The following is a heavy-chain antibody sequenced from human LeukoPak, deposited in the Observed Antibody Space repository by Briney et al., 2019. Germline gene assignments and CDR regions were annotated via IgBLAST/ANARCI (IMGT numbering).Heavy chain of an antibody. J-gene: IGHJ4*02. CDR2: INWNGGST. Sequence: PGGSLRLSCAASGFTFSSYEMNWVRQAPGRGLEWVSGINWNGGSTGYADSVKGRFTISRDNAKNSLYLQMNSLRAEDTALYYCARDGGKAARPYYFDYWGQGTLVTVSS. V-gene: IGHV3-20*04. CDR3: ARDGGKAARPYYFDY. D-gene: IGHD6-6*01. CDR1: GFTFSSYE.